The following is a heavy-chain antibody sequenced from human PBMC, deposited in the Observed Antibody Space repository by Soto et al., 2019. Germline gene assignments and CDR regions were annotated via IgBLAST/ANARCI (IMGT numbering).Heavy chain of an antibody. V-gene: IGHV3-15*07. D-gene: IGHD3-22*01. CDR3: TTDSYSTIIIVRFDY. CDR2: IKSKTDGGTT. Sequence: GGSLRLSCAASGFTFSNAWINWVRQAPGKGPEWVGRIKSKTDGGTTDYAEPVKGRFAISRDDSNNMVYLQMNSLKIEDTAVYYCTTDSYSTIIIVRFDYWGHGPLVTVPP. CDR1: GFTFSNAW. J-gene: IGHJ4*01.